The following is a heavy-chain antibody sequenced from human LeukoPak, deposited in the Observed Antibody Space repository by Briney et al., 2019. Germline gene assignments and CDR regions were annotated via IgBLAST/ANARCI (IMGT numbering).Heavy chain of an antibody. V-gene: IGHV3-30-3*01. CDR3: ARADCSSTSCYHRYYYYGMDV. CDR2: ISYDGSNK. D-gene: IGHD2-2*01. CDR1: GFTFSSYA. Sequence: GGSLRLSCAASGFTFSSYAMHWVRQAPGKGLEWVAVISYDGSNKYYADSVKGRLTISRDNSKNTLHLQMNNLRAEDTAVYYCARADCSSTSCYHRYYYYGMDVWGQGTTVTASS. J-gene: IGHJ6*02.